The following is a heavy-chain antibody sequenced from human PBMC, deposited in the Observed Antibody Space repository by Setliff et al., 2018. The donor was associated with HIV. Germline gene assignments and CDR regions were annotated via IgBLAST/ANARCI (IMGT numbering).Heavy chain of an antibody. V-gene: IGHV1-2*06. J-gene: IGHJ3*02. CDR1: GYTFTGYY. CDR3: ARDPGYKSTWYGVFDI. CDR2: INPNSGDT. D-gene: IGHD6-13*01. Sequence: ASVKVSCKASGYTFTGYYMHWVRQAPGQGLEWMGRINPNSGDTNYAQRFQGRVTMTRDTSISTAYMELTRLRSDDAAVYYCARDPGYKSTWYGVFDIWGQGTMVTV.